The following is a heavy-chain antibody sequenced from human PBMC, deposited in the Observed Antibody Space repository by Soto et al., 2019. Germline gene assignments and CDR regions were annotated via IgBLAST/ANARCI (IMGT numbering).Heavy chain of an antibody. CDR1: GFTFSSYA. CDR3: ASGYYTQYYYYGMDV. J-gene: IGHJ6*02. Sequence: GGSLRLSCAASGFTFSSYAMSWVRQAPGKGLEWVSAISGSGGSTYYADSVKGRFTISRDNSKNTLYLQMNSLRAEDTAVYYCASGYYTQYYYYGMDVWGQGXTVTVYS. D-gene: IGHD3-3*01. V-gene: IGHV3-23*01. CDR2: ISGSGGST.